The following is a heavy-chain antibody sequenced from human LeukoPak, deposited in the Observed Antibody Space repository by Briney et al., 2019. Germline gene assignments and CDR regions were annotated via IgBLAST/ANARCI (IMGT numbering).Heavy chain of an antibody. V-gene: IGHV4-30-2*01. D-gene: IGHD3-10*01. CDR2: IYHSGST. CDR1: GGSISSGGYY. J-gene: IGHJ3*02. Sequence: PSETLSLTCTVSGGSISSGGYYWSWIRQPPGKGLEWIGYIYHSGSTYYNPSLKSRVTISVDRSKNQFSLKLSSVTAADTAVYYCARDLFTMVRGVIILGAFDTWGQGTMVTVSS. CDR3: ARDLFTMVRGVIILGAFDT.